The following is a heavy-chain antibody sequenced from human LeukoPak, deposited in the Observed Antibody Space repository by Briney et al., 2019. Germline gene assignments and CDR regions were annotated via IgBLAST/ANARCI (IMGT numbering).Heavy chain of an antibody. D-gene: IGHD2-8*01. J-gene: IGHJ5*02. CDR2: IIPIFGTA. V-gene: IGHV1-69*05. CDR3: ARGGLLPNNWFDP. Sequence: SVKVSCKASGGTFSSYAISWVRQAPGQGLEWMGGIIPIFGTANYAQKFQGIVTITTDESTSTAYMELSSLRSEDTAVYYCARGGLLPNNWFDPWGQGTLVTVSS. CDR1: GGTFSSYA.